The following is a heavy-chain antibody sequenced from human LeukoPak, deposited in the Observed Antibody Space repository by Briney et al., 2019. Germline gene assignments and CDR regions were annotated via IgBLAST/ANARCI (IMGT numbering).Heavy chain of an antibody. V-gene: IGHV3-9*01. J-gene: IGHJ3*02. CDR3: AKAAYDSSGYSNAFDI. CDR1: GFTFDDYA. CDR2: ISWNSGSI. D-gene: IGHD3-22*01. Sequence: GGSLRLSCAASGFTFDDYAMHWVRQAPGKGLEWVSGISWNSGSIGYADSVKGRFTISRDNAKNSLYLQMNSLRAEDTALYYCAKAAYDSSGYSNAFDIWGQGTMVTVSS.